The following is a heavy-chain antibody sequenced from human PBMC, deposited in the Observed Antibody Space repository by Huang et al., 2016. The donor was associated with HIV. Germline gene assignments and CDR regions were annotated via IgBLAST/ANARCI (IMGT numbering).Heavy chain of an antibody. V-gene: IGHV1-18*04. Sequence: QIRLVQSGAEVKKPGASVRVSCQASGYAFSDYGFSWVRQAPGQGPEWVRWISASGGETNYGQRFQGRFTLTTDTSTSTFYMDLRSLRSDDTAVYYCARDPKYHSFPYFRQRRGIEIWGQGTVVTVSS. CDR2: ISASGGET. J-gene: IGHJ3*02. CDR1: GYAFSDYG. D-gene: IGHD3-16*01. CDR3: ARDPKYHSFPYFRQRRGIEI.